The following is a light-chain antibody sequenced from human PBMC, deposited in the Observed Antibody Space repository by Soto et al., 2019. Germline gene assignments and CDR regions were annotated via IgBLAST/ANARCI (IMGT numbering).Light chain of an antibody. V-gene: IGKV1-5*01. CDR2: DVS. CDR1: QSISSW. Sequence: DRQMTHAPSTLSASVGDRVTIXCRASQSISSWLAWYQQKPGKAPKLLIYDVSSLESGVPSRFSGSGSGTEFTLTINSLQPDDFATYYCQQYNTFWTFGQGTKV. CDR3: QQYNTFWT. J-gene: IGKJ1*01.